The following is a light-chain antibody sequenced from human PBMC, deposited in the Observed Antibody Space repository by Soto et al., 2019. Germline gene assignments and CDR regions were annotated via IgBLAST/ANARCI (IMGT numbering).Light chain of an antibody. CDR2: GAF. CDR3: QQYGVSPLT. Sequence: EIVLTQSPGTLSLSPGETATVSCRATESLITKALAWYQQKPGQAPRLLIYGAFTRDAAIPDRFNGSGSGTDFALTISRLELEDSAVNYCQQYGVSPLTFGPGTKVEFK. J-gene: IGKJ3*01. V-gene: IGKV3-20*01. CDR1: ESLITKA.